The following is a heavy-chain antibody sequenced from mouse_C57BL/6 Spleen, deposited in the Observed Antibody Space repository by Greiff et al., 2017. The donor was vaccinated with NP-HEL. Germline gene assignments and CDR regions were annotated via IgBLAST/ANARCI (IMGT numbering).Heavy chain of an antibody. CDR2: IYPGDGAT. J-gene: IGHJ2*01. V-gene: IGHV1-82*01. Sequence: VQLQQSGPELVKPGASVKISCKASGYAFSSSWMNWVKQRPGKGLEWIGRIYPGDGATNYNGKFKGKATLTADKSSSTAYMQLSSLTSEDSSVYFCAGSLLLRPFDYWGQGTTLTVSS. D-gene: IGHD1-1*01. CDR3: AGSLLLRPFDY. CDR1: GYAFSSSW.